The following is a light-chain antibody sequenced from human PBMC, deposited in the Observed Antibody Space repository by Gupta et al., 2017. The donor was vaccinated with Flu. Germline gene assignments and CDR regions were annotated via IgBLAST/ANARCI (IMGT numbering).Light chain of an antibody. CDR3: QQSSNIPLT. CDR1: QSISGY. Sequence: DMQMTQSPSSLSASVGDRVTITCRTSQSISGYLNWYRQKPGMAPELLISAASSLQSGVPSRFSGSGSGTEFTLTISSLQPEDVATYYCQQSSNIPLTFGGGTKVEI. J-gene: IGKJ4*01. V-gene: IGKV1-39*01. CDR2: AAS.